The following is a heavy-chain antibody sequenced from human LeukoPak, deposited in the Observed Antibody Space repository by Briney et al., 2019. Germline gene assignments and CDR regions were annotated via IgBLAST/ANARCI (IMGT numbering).Heavy chain of an antibody. J-gene: IGHJ6*02. Sequence: GGSLRLSCAASGFTFSSYSMNWVRQAPGKGLEWVSSISSSSSYIYYADSVKGRFTISRDNAKNSLYLQMNSLRAEDTAVYYCARDLSSSWHKGRYGMDVWGQGTTVTVSS. D-gene: IGHD6-13*01. V-gene: IGHV3-21*01. CDR2: ISSSSSYI. CDR3: ARDLSSSWHKGRYGMDV. CDR1: GFTFSSYS.